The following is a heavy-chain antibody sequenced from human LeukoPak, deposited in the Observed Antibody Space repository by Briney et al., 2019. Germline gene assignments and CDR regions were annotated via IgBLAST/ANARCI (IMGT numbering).Heavy chain of an antibody. CDR2: INHTGTT. Sequence: PSETLSLTCAVYGGSFSTYYWNWIRQSPGRGLEWIGEINHTGTTNYNPSLKSRFTISVDTSKNQFSLKLSSVTAADTAVYYCARDGLWIQNVFDIWGQGTMVTVSS. J-gene: IGHJ3*02. V-gene: IGHV4-34*01. D-gene: IGHD5-18*01. CDR3: ARDGLWIQNVFDI. CDR1: GGSFSTYY.